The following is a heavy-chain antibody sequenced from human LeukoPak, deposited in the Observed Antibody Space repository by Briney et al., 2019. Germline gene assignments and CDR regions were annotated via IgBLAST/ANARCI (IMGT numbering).Heavy chain of an antibody. D-gene: IGHD1-14*01. J-gene: IGHJ3*02. V-gene: IGHV4-30-2*01. CDR3: ARVTESAFDI. Sequence: PSETLSLTCAVSGGSISSGGYPWSWIRQPPGKGLEWIGYIYHSGSTYYNPSLKSRVTISVDRSKNQFSLKLSSVTAAHTAVYYCARVTESAFDIWGQGTMVTVSS. CDR1: GGSISSGGYP. CDR2: IYHSGST.